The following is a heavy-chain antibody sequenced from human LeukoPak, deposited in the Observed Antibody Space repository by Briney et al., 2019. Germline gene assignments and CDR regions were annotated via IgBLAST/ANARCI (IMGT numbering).Heavy chain of an antibody. D-gene: IGHD3-10*01. V-gene: IGHV4-34*01. CDR3: ARGVSFVY. Sequence: PSETLSLTCAVYGGSFSGYYWSWIRQPPGKGLEWIGEINHSGSTNYDPSLKSRGTISVDTSKNQFSLKLSSVTAADTAVYYCARGVSFVYWGQGTLVTVSS. CDR1: GGSFSGYY. J-gene: IGHJ4*02. CDR2: INHSGST.